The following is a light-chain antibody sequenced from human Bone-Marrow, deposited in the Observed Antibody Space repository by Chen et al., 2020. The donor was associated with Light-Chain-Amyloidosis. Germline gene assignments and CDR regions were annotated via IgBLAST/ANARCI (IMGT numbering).Light chain of an antibody. Sequence: SYVLTQPSSVSVAPGQTATIACGGNNIGSTSVHWYQQTPGQAPLLVVYDDSDRPSGIPERFSGSNSGHTATLTISRVEAGDEADYYCQVWDRSSDRPVFGRGTKLTVL. CDR1: NIGSTS. CDR2: DDS. J-gene: IGLJ3*02. CDR3: QVWDRSSDRPV. V-gene: IGLV3-21*02.